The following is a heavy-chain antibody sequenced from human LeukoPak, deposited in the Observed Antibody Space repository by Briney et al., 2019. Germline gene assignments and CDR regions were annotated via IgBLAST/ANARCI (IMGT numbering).Heavy chain of an antibody. V-gene: IGHV3-7*01. CDR1: GFTFSSYW. J-gene: IGHJ4*02. Sequence: GGSLRLSCAASGFTFSSYWMSWVRQAPGKGLEWVANIKQDGSEKYYVDSVKGRFTISRDNAKNSLYLQMNSLRAEDTAVYYCAKDQSRKIMIGTSSRAPNDYWGQGTLVTVSS. CDR2: IKQDGSEK. D-gene: IGHD3-16*01. CDR3: AKDQSRKIMIGTSSRAPNDY.